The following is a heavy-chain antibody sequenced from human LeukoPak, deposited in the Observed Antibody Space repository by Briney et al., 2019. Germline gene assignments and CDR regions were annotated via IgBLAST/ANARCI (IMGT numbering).Heavy chain of an antibody. J-gene: IGHJ4*02. Sequence: GGSLRLSCEASGFIFSDYNMNWVRQAPGKGLEWLSYIDSSSSTIYYADSVKGRFTISRDNSKNTLYLQMNSLRAEDTAVYYCAKEEGVEMATITDYWGQGILVTVSS. CDR1: GFIFSDYN. D-gene: IGHD5-24*01. CDR3: AKEEGVEMATITDY. V-gene: IGHV3-48*01. CDR2: IDSSSSTI.